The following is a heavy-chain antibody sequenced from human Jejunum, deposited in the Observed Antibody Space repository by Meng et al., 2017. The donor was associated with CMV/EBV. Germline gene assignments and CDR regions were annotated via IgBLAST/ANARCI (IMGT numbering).Heavy chain of an antibody. CDR3: AKALGAYCGGDCFTFDY. V-gene: IGHV3-33*06. J-gene: IGHJ4*02. CDR2: IWYDGSNK. CDR1: FSSYG. D-gene: IGHD2-21*01. Sequence: FSSYGMHWVSQDPGKGLEWVAVIWYDGSNKYYADSVKGRFTISRDNSKNTLYLQMNSLRAEDTAVYYCAKALGAYCGGDCFTFDYWGQGTRVTVSS.